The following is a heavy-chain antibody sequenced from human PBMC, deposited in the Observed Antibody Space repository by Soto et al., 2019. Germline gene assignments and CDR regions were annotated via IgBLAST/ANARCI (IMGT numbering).Heavy chain of an antibody. CDR1: GFTFRSHA. CDR2: ISHDGNNQ. CDR3: ARASGWYEIDY. Sequence: QVQLVESGGGVVQPGRSLRLSCAASGFTFRSHATYWVRQPPGKGLEWVAVISHDGNNQYYTDSVKGRFTLSRDNSKNTLYLQMNSLTADDTAVYYCARASGWYEIDYWGQGTLVTASS. J-gene: IGHJ4*02. D-gene: IGHD6-19*01. V-gene: IGHV3-30-3*01.